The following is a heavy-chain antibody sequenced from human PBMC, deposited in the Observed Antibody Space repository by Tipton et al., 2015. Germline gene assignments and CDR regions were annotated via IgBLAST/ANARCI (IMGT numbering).Heavy chain of an antibody. CDR2: ISHSGNT. D-gene: IGHD3-9*01. CDR3: ACQDYDSLTRDYQTVDY. CDR1: GDSISSGSYY. Sequence: LRLSCTVSGDSISSGSYYWGWIRQPPGKGLEWIGGISHSGNTYYNPSLKSRVTMSRHTSKNQFSLKLTSVTAADTAVYYCACQDYDSLTRDYQTVDYWGQGTLVTVSS. J-gene: IGHJ4*02. V-gene: IGHV4-39*07.